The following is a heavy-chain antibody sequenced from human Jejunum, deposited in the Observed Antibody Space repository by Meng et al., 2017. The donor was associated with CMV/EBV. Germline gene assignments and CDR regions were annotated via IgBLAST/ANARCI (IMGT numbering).Heavy chain of an antibody. CDR3: AREYSGSFPH. J-gene: IGHJ1*01. CDR2: ISNTGSTI. V-gene: IGHV3-48*04. Sequence: CTGSGFTFSSHAMNWVRQAPGKGLEWVSYISNTGSTIYYADSVKGRFTISRDNAKNSLYLQMSSLRAEDTALYYCAREYSGSFPHWGQGTLVTVSS. D-gene: IGHD6-6*01. CDR1: GFTFSSHA.